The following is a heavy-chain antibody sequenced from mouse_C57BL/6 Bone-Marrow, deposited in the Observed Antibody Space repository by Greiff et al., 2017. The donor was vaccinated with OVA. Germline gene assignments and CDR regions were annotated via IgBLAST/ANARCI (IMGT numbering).Heavy chain of an antibody. CDR1: GFTFSDYG. V-gene: IGHV5-17*01. CDR3: ARNGNHDK. CDR2: ISSGSSTI. J-gene: IGHJ2*01. Sequence: EVQLVESGGGLVKPGGSLKLSCAASGFTFSDYGMHWVRQAPEKGLEWVAYISSGSSTIYYADTVKGRFTITRDKAKNTLFLQMNSLGSEDTAMYYCARNGNHDKWGQGKTLTVSA. D-gene: IGHD2-1*01.